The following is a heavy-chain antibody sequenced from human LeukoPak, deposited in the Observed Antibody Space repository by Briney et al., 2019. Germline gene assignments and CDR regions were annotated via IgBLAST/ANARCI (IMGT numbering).Heavy chain of an antibody. J-gene: IGHJ4*02. CDR3: ASSYCSGGHCYPQQTVYYFDF. V-gene: IGHV7-4-1*02. D-gene: IGHD2-15*01. Sequence: ASVKVSCKASGYTFTTYAMNWVRQAPGQGLEWMGWINTNTANPTYAQGFTGRFVFSLDTSVSTAYLQISSLKAEDTAVYYCASSYCSGGHCYPQQTVYYFDFWGQGTLVTVSS. CDR2: INTNTANP. CDR1: GYTFTTYA.